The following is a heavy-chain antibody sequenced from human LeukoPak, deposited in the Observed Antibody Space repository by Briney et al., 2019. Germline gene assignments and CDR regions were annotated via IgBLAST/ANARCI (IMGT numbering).Heavy chain of an antibody. CDR3: ARSLVGYCSGGSCYGDNWFDP. Sequence: ASVKVSCKASGYTFTSYGISWVRQAPGQGLEWMGWISAYNGNTNYAQKLQGRVTMTTDTSTSTAYMELRSLRSDDTAVYYCARSLVGYCSGGSCYGDNWFDPWGQGTLVTVSS. V-gene: IGHV1-18*01. J-gene: IGHJ5*02. D-gene: IGHD2-15*01. CDR2: ISAYNGNT. CDR1: GYTFTSYG.